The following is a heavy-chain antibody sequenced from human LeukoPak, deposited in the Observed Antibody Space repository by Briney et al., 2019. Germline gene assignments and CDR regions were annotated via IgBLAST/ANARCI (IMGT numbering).Heavy chain of an antibody. CDR1: GFTVSGDY. CDR3: ARHDWFDP. Sequence: PGGSLRLSCAVSGFTVSGDYMSWVRQAPGKGLEWVSVIYSGGSTYYADSVKGRFTISRDNSKNTLYLQMNSLRVEDTAVYYCARHDWFDPWGQGPLVTVSS. V-gene: IGHV3-53*01. CDR2: IYSGGST. J-gene: IGHJ5*02.